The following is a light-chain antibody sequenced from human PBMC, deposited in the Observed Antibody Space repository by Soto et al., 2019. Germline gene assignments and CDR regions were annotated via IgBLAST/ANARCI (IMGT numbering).Light chain of an antibody. Sequence: EIVMTQSPATLSVSPGERATLSCRASQSVSSNLAWYQQKPGQAPRLLMYGASTRATGIPDRFSGSGSGTEFTLNISSLQSEDFAVYYCQQHNNLPPWTFGQGPKVEIK. CDR3: QQHNNLPPWT. CDR1: QSVSSN. V-gene: IGKV3-15*01. J-gene: IGKJ1*01. CDR2: GAS.